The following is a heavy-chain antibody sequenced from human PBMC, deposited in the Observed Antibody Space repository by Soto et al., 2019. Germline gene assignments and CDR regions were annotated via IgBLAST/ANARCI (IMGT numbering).Heavy chain of an antibody. Sequence: ASVKVSCKASGFTFTSSAMQWVRQALGQRLEWIGWIVVGSGNTNYAQKFQEWVTMTRDTSISTAYMELSRLRSDDTAVYYCASDGTGIAAAGTGTFFDYWGQGTLVTVSS. D-gene: IGHD6-13*01. CDR1: GFTFTSSA. CDR2: IVVGSGNT. J-gene: IGHJ4*02. V-gene: IGHV1-58*02. CDR3: ASDGTGIAAAGTGTFFDY.